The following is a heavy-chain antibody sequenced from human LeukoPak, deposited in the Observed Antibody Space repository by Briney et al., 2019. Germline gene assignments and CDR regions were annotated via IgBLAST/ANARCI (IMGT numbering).Heavy chain of an antibody. D-gene: IGHD3-22*01. J-gene: IGHJ4*02. CDR3: ACSSGYYSIVY. V-gene: IGHV3-53*01. CDR1: GFTVSSNY. Sequence: GGSLRLSCAASGFTVSSNYMNWVRQAPGKGLEWVSVIYSGGSTYYADSVKGRFTISRDNSKNTLCLQMNSLRAEDTAVYYCACSSGYYSIVYRGQGTLVTVSS. CDR2: IYSGGST.